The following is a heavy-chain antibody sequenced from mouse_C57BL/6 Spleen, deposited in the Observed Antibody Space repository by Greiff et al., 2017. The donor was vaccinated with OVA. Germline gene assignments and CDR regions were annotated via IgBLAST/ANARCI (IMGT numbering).Heavy chain of an antibody. V-gene: IGHV1-69*01. D-gene: IGHD1-1*01. Sequence: VQLQQPGAELVMPGASVKLSCKASGYTFTSYWMHWVKQRPGQGLEWIGEIDPSDSYTNYNQKFKGKSTLTVDKSSSTSYMQLSSLTSDDSAFYYCARGYYYGSSLYYFYYWGQGTTLTVSS. CDR3: ARGYYYGSSLYYFYY. J-gene: IGHJ2*01. CDR2: IDPSDSYT. CDR1: GYTFTSYW.